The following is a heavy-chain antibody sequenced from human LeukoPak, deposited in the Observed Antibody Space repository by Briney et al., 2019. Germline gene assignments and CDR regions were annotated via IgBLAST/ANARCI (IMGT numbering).Heavy chain of an antibody. J-gene: IGHJ4*02. Sequence: ASVKVSCKASGYTFTSYAMNWVRQAPGQGLEWMGWINTNTGNPTYAQGFTGRFVFSLDTSVSTAYLQISSLKAEDTAVYYCARGGFGSGSYYIELDYWGQGTLVTVSS. D-gene: IGHD3-10*01. CDR2: INTNTGNP. V-gene: IGHV7-4-1*02. CDR3: ARGGFGSGSYYIELDY. CDR1: GYTFTSYA.